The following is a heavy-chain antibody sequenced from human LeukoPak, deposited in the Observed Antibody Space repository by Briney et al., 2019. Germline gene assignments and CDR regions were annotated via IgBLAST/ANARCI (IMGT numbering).Heavy chain of an antibody. V-gene: IGHV3-23*01. CDR1: GFTFSNYA. J-gene: IGHJ4*02. Sequence: AGGSLRLSCAASGFTFSNYAMNCVRQAPGKGREWVSGISGSGGSTYYEDLVEGRFTISRDNGKNSLYLQMNSLRAEDTAVYYCARGVGNYRYYFAFWGQGTLVTVSS. D-gene: IGHD3-22*01. CDR2: ISGSGGST. CDR3: ARGVGNYRYYFAF.